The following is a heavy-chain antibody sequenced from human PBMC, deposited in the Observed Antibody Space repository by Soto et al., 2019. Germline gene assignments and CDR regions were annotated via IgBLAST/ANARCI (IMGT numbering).Heavy chain of an antibody. V-gene: IGHV1-69*13. Sequence: ASGKDSCKASGGTFNNYAISWVRQAPGQGLEWMGGIIPVFGTAHYAQKFQGRVTITADESTSTAYMELSSLRSEDTAMYYCAREVYGDYGKPFDYWGHGTLVTVSS. J-gene: IGHJ4*01. CDR1: GGTFNNYA. D-gene: IGHD4-17*01. CDR3: AREVYGDYGKPFDY. CDR2: IIPVFGTA.